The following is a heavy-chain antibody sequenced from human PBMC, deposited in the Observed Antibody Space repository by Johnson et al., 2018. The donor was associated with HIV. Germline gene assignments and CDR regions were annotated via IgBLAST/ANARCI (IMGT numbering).Heavy chain of an antibody. CDR2: IKQDGSEK. CDR1: GFTFSSYW. V-gene: IGHV3-7*03. Sequence: VQVVESGGGLVQPGGSLRLSCAASGFTFSSYWMSWVRQAPGKGLECVANIKQDGSEKYYADSVKGRFTISRDNSKNTLYLQMNSLRTEDTALYYCAKDRIAAAAPTAFDIWGQGTMVTVSS. J-gene: IGHJ3*02. CDR3: AKDRIAAAAPTAFDI. D-gene: IGHD6-13*01.